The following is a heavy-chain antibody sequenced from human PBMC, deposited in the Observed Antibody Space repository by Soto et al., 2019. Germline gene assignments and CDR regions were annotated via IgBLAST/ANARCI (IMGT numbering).Heavy chain of an antibody. CDR3: AKRRGAGGHFDY. CDR2: VSIGGST. D-gene: IGHD2-15*01. Sequence: GGSRRLSCAASGFTFSSYAIGWVRQGPGKGLEWVAVVSIGGSTHYADSVRGRFTISRDNSKNTLSLQMNSLTAEDTAVYFCAKRRGAGGHFDYWGQGAMVTVPQ. CDR1: GFTFSSYA. J-gene: IGHJ4*02. V-gene: IGHV3-23*01.